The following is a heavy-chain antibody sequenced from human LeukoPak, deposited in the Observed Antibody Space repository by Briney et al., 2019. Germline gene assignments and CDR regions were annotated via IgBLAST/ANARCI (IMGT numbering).Heavy chain of an antibody. Sequence: GGPRQTSVQAPGSTFTNYWSGGGRRLPGKDGGGMGTIYPAHSDTRYNPSFPGQVTISAAKSISTAYLQWSSLRASDSAMYYCARRAYSHEWFDPWGQGTLVTVSS. CDR3: ARRAYSHEWFDP. CDR1: GSTFTNYW. CDR2: IYPAHSDT. D-gene: IGHD5-12*01. J-gene: IGHJ5*02. V-gene: IGHV5-51*01.